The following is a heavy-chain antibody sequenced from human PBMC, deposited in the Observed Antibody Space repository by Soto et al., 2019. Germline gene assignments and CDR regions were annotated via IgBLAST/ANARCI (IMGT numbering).Heavy chain of an antibody. V-gene: IGHV3-15*01. D-gene: IGHD5-18*01. CDR3: TTAHWQWIHLWRPDY. CDR1: GFTFSNAW. CDR2: IKSKTDGGTT. J-gene: IGHJ4*02. Sequence: PGGSLRLSCAASGFTFSNAWMSWVRQAPGKGLEWVGRIKSKTDGGTTDYAAPVKGRFTISRDDSKNTLYLQMNSLKTEDTAVYYCTTAHWQWIHLWRPDYWGQGTLVTVSS.